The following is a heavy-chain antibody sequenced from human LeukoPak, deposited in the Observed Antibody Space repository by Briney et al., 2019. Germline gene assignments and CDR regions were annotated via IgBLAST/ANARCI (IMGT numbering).Heavy chain of an antibody. D-gene: IGHD6-6*01. CDR3: ARGGSSSSGGFDY. V-gene: IGHV4-61*02. J-gene: IGHJ4*02. Sequence: PSETLSLTCTVSGGSISSGSYYGSWIRQPAGKGLEWIGRIYTSGSTNYNPSLKSRVTISVDTSKNQFSLKLSSVTAADTAVYYCARGGSSSSGGFDYWGQGTLVTVSS. CDR1: GGSISSGSYY. CDR2: IYTSGST.